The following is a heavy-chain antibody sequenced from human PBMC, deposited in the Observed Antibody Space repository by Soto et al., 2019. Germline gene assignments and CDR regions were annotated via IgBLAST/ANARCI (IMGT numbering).Heavy chain of an antibody. CDR3: ARHRQCSGGSFYSPIPHY. D-gene: IGHD2-15*01. Sequence: QLQLQESGPGLVKPSETLSLTCTVSGGSISSSSYYWGWIRQPPGKGMEWIGSINYSGSTYYNPSLKSRVTISVDTSKNQFSLKLSSVTAADTAVYYCARHRQCSGGSFYSPIPHYWGQGTLVTVSS. V-gene: IGHV4-39*01. CDR2: INYSGST. CDR1: GGSISSSSYY. J-gene: IGHJ4*02.